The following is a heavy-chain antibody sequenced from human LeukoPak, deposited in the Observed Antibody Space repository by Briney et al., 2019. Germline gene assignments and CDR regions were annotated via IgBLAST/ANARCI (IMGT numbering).Heavy chain of an antibody. Sequence: SETLSLTCAVYGGSFSGYYWSWIRQPPGKGLEWIGEINHSGSTNCNPSLKSRVTISVDTSKNQFSLKLSSVTAADTAVYYCARGRTAAAGTYTDYWGQGTLVTVSS. V-gene: IGHV4-34*01. CDR3: ARGRTAAAGTYTDY. J-gene: IGHJ4*02. CDR2: INHSGST. D-gene: IGHD6-13*01. CDR1: GGSFSGYY.